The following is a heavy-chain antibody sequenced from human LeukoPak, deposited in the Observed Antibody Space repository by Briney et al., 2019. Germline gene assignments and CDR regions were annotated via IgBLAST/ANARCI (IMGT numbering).Heavy chain of an antibody. CDR3: AKDLEGYCSGGSCSIFDY. J-gene: IGHJ4*02. D-gene: IGHD2-15*01. CDR1: GFTFSSYG. CDR2: ISYDGSNK. V-gene: IGHV3-30*18. Sequence: SGGSLRLSCAASGFTFSSYGMHWVRQAPGKGLEWVAVISYDGSNKYYADSVKGRFTISRDNSKNTLYLQMNSLRAEDTAVYYCAKDLEGYCSGGSCSIFDYWGQGTLVTVSS.